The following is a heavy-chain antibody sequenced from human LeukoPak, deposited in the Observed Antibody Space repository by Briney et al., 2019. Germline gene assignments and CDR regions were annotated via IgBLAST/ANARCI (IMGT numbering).Heavy chain of an antibody. CDR2: INWNSGVT. J-gene: IGHJ1*01. D-gene: IGHD4-17*01. V-gene: IGHV3-20*04. CDR1: GFTFDDYG. CDR3: ARGDGPTVTADYFQN. Sequence: GGSLRLSCAASGFTFDDYGMSCVRQVPGRGLEWICGINWNSGVTGYADSVKGRFNISRDNAKNSLFLQMNSLRDEDTAFYYCARGDGPTVTADYFQNWGQGTLVTVS.